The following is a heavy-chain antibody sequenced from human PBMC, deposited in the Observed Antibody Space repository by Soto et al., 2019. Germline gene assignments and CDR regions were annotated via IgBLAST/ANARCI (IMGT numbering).Heavy chain of an antibody. V-gene: IGHV4-59*02. CDR2: IYYRGSS. CDR1: GGYVSRYY. D-gene: IGHD2-2*01. J-gene: IGHJ4*02. Sequence: SSETVSLTCSVSGGYVSRYYWPCIRQPPGKGLEWIGRIYYRGSSTYNLSRKMRVTISIDTSKNQFSLNLRSVTAADRAVYYCARGVSSPSCPKNWRQGTLVTVPQ. CDR3: ARGVSSPSCPKN.